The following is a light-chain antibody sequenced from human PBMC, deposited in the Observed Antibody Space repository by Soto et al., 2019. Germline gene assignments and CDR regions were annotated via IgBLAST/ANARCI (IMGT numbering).Light chain of an antibody. J-gene: IGLJ3*02. CDR1: NSDVGSHIL. CDR2: EDS. Sequence: QSALTQPASVSGSPGQSINISCTGINSDVGSHILVSWYQQYSGQAPKVIIYEDSKRPSGVSHRFSGSKSDNTASLTISGLQPDDEADYYCISYIPSTTTHWVFGGGTKLTVL. CDR3: ISYIPSTTTHWV. V-gene: IGLV2-14*02.